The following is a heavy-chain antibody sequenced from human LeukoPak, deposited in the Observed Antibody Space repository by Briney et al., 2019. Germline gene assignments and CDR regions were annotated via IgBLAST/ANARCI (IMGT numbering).Heavy chain of an antibody. CDR2: ISYDGSNK. D-gene: IGHD6-13*01. CDR1: GFTFSSYG. V-gene: IGHV3-30*03. J-gene: IGHJ4*02. CDR3: VRGAYSSSWLNFDY. Sequence: GGSLRLSCAASGFTFSSYGMHWVRQAPGKGLEWVAVISYDGSNKYYADSVKGRFTISRDNSKNTLYLQMNSLRAEDTAVYYCVRGAYSSSWLNFDYWGQGALVTVSS.